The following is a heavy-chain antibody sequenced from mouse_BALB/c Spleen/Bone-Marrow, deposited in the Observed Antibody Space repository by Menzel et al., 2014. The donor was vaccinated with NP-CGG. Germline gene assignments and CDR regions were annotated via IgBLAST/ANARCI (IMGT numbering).Heavy chain of an antibody. V-gene: IGHV1-54*01. D-gene: IGHD2-3*01. CDR2: INPGSGST. Sequence: QVTLKESGAELVRPGTSVKVSCKASGYAFTDYLMEWLKQRPGQGLEWIGVINPGSGSTNYNEKFKDKATLTADTSSNTAYMQLSSLTSDDSAVYFCARYDGYLDYWGQGTTLTVSS. J-gene: IGHJ2*01. CDR1: GYAFTDYL. CDR3: ARYDGYLDY.